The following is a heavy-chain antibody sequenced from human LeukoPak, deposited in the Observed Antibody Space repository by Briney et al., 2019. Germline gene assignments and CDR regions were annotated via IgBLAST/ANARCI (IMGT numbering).Heavy chain of an antibody. CDR2: IGSDYNT. D-gene: IGHD6-6*01. CDR1: GFTFSSYA. V-gene: IGHV3-23*01. CDR3: AKGKRSSCFDP. J-gene: IGHJ5*02. Sequence: GGSLRLSCAASGFTFSSYAMNWVRQSPGKGLEWVSSIGSDYNTYYADSVKGRFTISRDNSKNTLYLQMNSLTDEDTAAYYCAKGKRSSCFDPWGQGTLVTVSS.